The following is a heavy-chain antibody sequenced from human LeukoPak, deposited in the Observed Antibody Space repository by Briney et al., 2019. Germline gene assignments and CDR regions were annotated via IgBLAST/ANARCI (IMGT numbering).Heavy chain of an antibody. J-gene: IGHJ5*02. CDR1: GFTFSSYS. V-gene: IGHV3-21*04. Sequence: GGSLRLSCAASGFTFSSYSMNWVRQAPGKGLEWVSSISSSSSYIYYADSVKGRFTISRDNAKNSLYLQMNSLRAEDTAVYYCAKVTGTILSYNWFDPWGQGTLVTVSS. CDR2: ISSSSSYI. CDR3: AKVTGTILSYNWFDP. D-gene: IGHD1-1*01.